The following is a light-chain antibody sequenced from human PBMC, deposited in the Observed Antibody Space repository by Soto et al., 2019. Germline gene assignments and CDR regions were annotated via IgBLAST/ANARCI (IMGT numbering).Light chain of an antibody. CDR2: DVS. J-gene: IGLJ1*01. CDR1: SSDVGGYNY. V-gene: IGLV2-11*01. CDR3: CSYAGSYTFHYV. Sequence: QSALTQPRSVSGSPGQSVTISCTGTSSDVGGYNYVSWYQQHPGKAPKLMIYDVSKRPSGVPDRFSGSKSGNTASLTISGLQAEDEADYYCCSYAGSYTFHYVFGTGTQLTVL.